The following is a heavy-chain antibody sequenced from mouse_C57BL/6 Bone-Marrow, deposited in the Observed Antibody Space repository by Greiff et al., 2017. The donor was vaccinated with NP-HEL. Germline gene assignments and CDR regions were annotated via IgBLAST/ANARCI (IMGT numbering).Heavy chain of an antibody. CDR1: GYAFSSSW. CDR3: ARRYSNYNYAMDY. J-gene: IGHJ4*01. V-gene: IGHV1-82*01. CDR2: IYPGDGDT. D-gene: IGHD2-5*01. Sequence: VKLQESGPELVKPGASVKISCKASGYAFSSSWMNWVKQRPGKGLEWIGRIYPGDGDTNYNGKFKGKATLTADKSSSTAYMQLSSLTSEDSAVYFCARRYSNYNYAMDYWGQGTSVTVSS.